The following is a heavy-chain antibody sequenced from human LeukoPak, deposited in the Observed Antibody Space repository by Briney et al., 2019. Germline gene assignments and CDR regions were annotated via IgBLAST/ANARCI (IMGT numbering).Heavy chain of an antibody. D-gene: IGHD3-10*01. CDR3: ARRVVRGVITTQPTDY. J-gene: IGHJ4*02. V-gene: IGHV4-61*01. Sequence: PSETLSLTCTVSGGSVSSGSYYWSWIRQPPGKGLEWIGYIYYSGSTNYNPSLKSRVTISVDTSKNQFSLKLSSVTAADTAVYYCARRVVRGVITTQPTDYWGQGTLVTVSS. CDR2: IYYSGST. CDR1: GGSVSSGSYY.